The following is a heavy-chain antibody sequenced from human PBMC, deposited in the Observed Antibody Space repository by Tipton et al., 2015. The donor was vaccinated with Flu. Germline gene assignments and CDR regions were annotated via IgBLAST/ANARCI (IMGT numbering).Heavy chain of an antibody. CDR3: AVHRCSGGSCYSGNWLDP. D-gene: IGHD2-15*01. Sequence: QLVQSGPEVKKPGTSVKVSCKVSGFTFITSAVQWARQARGQRPEWIGWIVVGSGNTKYAQKFQERVSITRDMSTSTAYMELSSLRSEDTAVYHCAVHRCSGGSCYSGNWLDPWGQGTLVTVSS. CDR2: IVVGSGNT. J-gene: IGHJ5*02. V-gene: IGHV1-58*01. CDR1: GFTFITSA.